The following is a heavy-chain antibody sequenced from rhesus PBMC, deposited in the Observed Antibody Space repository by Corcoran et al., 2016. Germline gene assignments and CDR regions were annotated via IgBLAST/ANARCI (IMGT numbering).Heavy chain of an antibody. CDR2: ISGSRWSS. CDR3: AKDPAYGSRSDV. Sequence: QVHLQESGPGLVKPSETLSLTCAVSGGSFSDYYWGRVRQPPGKGLELIGYISGSRWSSYYTPPLNSRVTISRDTSKNQFSLKLTSVTDADTAVYYCAKDPAYGSRSDVWGPGVLVTVSS. D-gene: IGHD4-4*01. J-gene: IGHJ5-1*01. CDR1: GGSFSDYY. V-gene: IGHV4-165*01.